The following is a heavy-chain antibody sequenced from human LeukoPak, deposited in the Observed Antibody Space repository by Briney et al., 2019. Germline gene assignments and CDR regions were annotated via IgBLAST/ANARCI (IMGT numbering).Heavy chain of an antibody. CDR1: GGTFSSYA. D-gene: IGHD3-22*01. J-gene: IGHJ4*02. Sequence: SVKVSCKASGGTFSSYAISWVRQAPGQGLEWMEGIIPIFGTANYAQKFQGRVTITADESTSTAYMELSSLRSEDTAVYYCARPPPTYYYDSSGYWDWGQGTLVTVSS. CDR3: ARPPPTYYYDSSGYWD. CDR2: IIPIFGTA. V-gene: IGHV1-69*13.